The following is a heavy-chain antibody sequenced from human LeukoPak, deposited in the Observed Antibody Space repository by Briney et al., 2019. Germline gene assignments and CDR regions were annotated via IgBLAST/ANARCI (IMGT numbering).Heavy chain of an antibody. Sequence: GGSLRLSCAASGFTFSSYAMSWVRQAPGKGLEWVSGISGSGGSTYYADSVKGRFTISRDNSKNTLYLQMNSLRAEDTAVYYCAKESFIPYRYHSSGYIDYWGQGTLVTVSS. V-gene: IGHV3-23*01. CDR2: ISGSGGST. J-gene: IGHJ4*02. CDR3: AKESFIPYRYHSSGYIDY. CDR1: GFTFSSYA. D-gene: IGHD3-22*01.